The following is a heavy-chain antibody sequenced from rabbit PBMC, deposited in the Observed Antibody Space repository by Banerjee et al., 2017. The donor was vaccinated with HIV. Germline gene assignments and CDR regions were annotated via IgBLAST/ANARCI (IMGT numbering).Heavy chain of an antibody. D-gene: IGHD2-1*01. CDR3: ARGYNYDDSGNWDGFDP. CDR2: IYAGGSGST. V-gene: IGHV1S40*01. J-gene: IGHJ2*01. CDR1: GFSFRRSYW. Sequence: QSLEESGGDLVKPGASLTLPCPASGFSFRRSYWICWVRQAPGKGLEWIACIYAGGSGSTYYASWAKGRFTISKTSSTTVTLQMTSLTAADTATYFCARGYNYDDSGNWDGFDPWGPGTLVTVS.